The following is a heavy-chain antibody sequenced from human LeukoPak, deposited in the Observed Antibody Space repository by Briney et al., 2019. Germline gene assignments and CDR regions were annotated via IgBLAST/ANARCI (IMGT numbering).Heavy chain of an antibody. CDR2: IYYSGST. Sequence: SETLSLTCTVSGGSISSSSYYWGWIRQPPGKGLEWIGSIYYSGSTYYNPSLKSRVTISVDTSKNQFSLKLSSVTAADTAVYYCARGIVVVAQLGFYFYYMDVWGKGTTVTISS. CDR3: ARGIVVVAQLGFYFYYMDV. D-gene: IGHD2-15*01. V-gene: IGHV4-39*07. J-gene: IGHJ6*03. CDR1: GGSISSSSYY.